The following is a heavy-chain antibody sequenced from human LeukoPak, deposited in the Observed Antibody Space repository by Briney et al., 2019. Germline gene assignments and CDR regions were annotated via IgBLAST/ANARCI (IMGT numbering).Heavy chain of an antibody. CDR3: ARGRNDNGGMFFDS. V-gene: IGHV4-59*01. CDR1: GGSIRSYY. CDR2: ISYSGYT. Sequence: SETLSLTCTVSGGSIRSYYWSWIRQAPGKGLEWIGFISYSGYTSYSPSLKSRVAISVDTSKSQFSLRLSSLTAADTAIYYCARGRNDNGGMFFDSWAQGTLVAVSS. D-gene: IGHD4-23*01. J-gene: IGHJ4*02.